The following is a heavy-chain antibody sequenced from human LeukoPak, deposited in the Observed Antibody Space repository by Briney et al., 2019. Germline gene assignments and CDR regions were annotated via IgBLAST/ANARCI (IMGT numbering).Heavy chain of an antibody. D-gene: IGHD3-22*01. CDR1: GGSISSYY. CDR3: ARNYYDSSGRRYYYYYYMDV. V-gene: IGHV4-59*08. Sequence: PSETPSLTCTVSGGSISSYYWSWIRQPPGKGLEWIGYIYYSGSTNYNPSLKSRVTISVDTSKNQFSLKLSSVTAADTAVYYCARNYYDSSGRRYYYYYYMDVWGKGTTVTVSS. J-gene: IGHJ6*03. CDR2: IYYSGST.